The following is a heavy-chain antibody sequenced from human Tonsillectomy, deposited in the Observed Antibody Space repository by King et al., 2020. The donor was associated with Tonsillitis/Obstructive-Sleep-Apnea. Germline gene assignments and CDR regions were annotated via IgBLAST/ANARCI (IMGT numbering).Heavy chain of an antibody. V-gene: IGHV3-11*05. CDR2: ISSSNNYT. J-gene: IGHJ4*02. CDR1: VFTFSEYY. CDR3: ARGSRYCNGGSCYSFFDY. Sequence: HVQLVESGGGLVKPGGSLRLSCAASVFTFSEYYMSWIRQAPGKGLEWVSYISSSNNYTNYAYSVKGLFTISRNKAKNSLYLQMNSLRAEDTAVYYWARGSRYCNGGSCYSFFDYWGQGTLVTVSS. D-gene: IGHD2-15*01.